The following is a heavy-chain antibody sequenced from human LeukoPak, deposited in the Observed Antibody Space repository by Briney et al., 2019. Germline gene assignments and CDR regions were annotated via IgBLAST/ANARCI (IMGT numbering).Heavy chain of an antibody. CDR1: GYTFTGYY. Sequence: ASVKVSCKASGYTFTGYYMHCVRQAPGPGREWMGWINPNSGGTNYAQKFQGRVTMTRDTSISTAYMELSRLRSDDTAVYYCARASDWYNYYYYMDVWGKGTTVTVSS. CDR2: INPNSGGT. CDR3: ARASDWYNYYYYMDV. J-gene: IGHJ6*03. V-gene: IGHV1-2*02. D-gene: IGHD3-9*01.